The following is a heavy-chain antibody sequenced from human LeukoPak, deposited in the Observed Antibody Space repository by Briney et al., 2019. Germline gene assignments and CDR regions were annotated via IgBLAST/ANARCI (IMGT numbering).Heavy chain of an antibody. CDR1: GDSVSSNTAA. J-gene: IGHJ5*02. Sequence: SQTLSLTCAISGDSVSSNTAAWNWIRQSLSRGLEWLGRTYYRSKWYNDYAVSVKSRITINSDTSKNQFSLQLNSVTPEDTAVYYCARGGYYGSGNDFRFDPWGQGTLVTVSS. CDR2: TYYRSKWYN. V-gene: IGHV6-1*01. CDR3: ARGGYYGSGNDFRFDP. D-gene: IGHD3-10*01.